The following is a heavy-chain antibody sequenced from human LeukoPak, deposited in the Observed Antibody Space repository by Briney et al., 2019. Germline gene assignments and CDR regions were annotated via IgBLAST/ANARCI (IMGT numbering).Heavy chain of an antibody. CDR3: ARDHWGGDCYDPSPPFGD. V-gene: IGHV3-33*01. J-gene: IGHJ4*02. Sequence: PGGSLRLSRAVSGLTFSTYGFHWVRQAPGKGLEWVAAVWYDGTKQFYADSVKGRFTISRDNSKNTLYLQMNGLRAEDTALYYCARDHWGGDCYDPSPPFGDWGQGTPVTVSS. CDR2: VWYDGTKQ. D-gene: IGHD2-21*01. CDR1: GLTFSTYG.